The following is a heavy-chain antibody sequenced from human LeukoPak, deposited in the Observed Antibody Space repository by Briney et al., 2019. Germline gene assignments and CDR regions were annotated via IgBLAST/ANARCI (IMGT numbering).Heavy chain of an antibody. D-gene: IGHD3-22*01. CDR1: GFTFSKHA. CDR3: AKSNYFDSGGYYFFDY. Sequence: PGGSLRLSCAASGFTFSKHAMTWVRQAPGKGLEWVSGISVSGGSTNYADSVKGRFTISRDNSKNTLYLQMNSLRAEDTAVYYCAKSNYFDSGGYYFFDYWGQGTLVTVSS. J-gene: IGHJ4*02. CDR2: ISVSGGST. V-gene: IGHV3-23*01.